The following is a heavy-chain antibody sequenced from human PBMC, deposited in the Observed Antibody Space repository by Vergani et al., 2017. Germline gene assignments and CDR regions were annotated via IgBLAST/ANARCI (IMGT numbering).Heavy chain of an antibody. J-gene: IGHJ4*02. CDR3: ARGPLPLGVTTTSLFDY. D-gene: IGHD4-17*01. Sequence: QVQLQESGPGLVKPSQTLSLTCTVSGGSISSGGYYWSWIRQHPGKGLEWIGYIYYSGSTYYNPSLKSRVTMSVDTSKNQFSLKLSSVTAADTAVYYCARGPLPLGVTTTSLFDYWGQGTLVTVSS. V-gene: IGHV4-31*03. CDR1: GGSISSGGYY. CDR2: IYYSGST.